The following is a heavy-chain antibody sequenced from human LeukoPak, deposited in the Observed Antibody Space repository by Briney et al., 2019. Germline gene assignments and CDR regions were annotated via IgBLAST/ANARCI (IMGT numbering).Heavy chain of an antibody. V-gene: IGHV4-39*01. CDR1: LGPLTSNSQY. J-gene: IGHJ4*02. CDR2: ISYSGDH. D-gene: IGHD3-22*01. CDR3: ARQSHYYDTSAYYPYHFDY. Sequence: SETLSHTRTLSLGPLTSNSQYWGWIRQPPGNGLEWIGCISYSGDHQYNPSLKSRVTLCVDTSKSQFSLNLSYLTAAGTAVYYCARQSHYYDTSAYYPYHFDYWGLGTLVTVAS.